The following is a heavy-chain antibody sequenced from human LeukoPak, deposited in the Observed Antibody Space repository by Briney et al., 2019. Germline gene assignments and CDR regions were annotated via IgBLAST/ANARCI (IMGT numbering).Heavy chain of an antibody. J-gene: IGHJ5*02. CDR2: IKQDGSEK. Sequence: GGSLRLSCAASGFTFSSYWMSWVRQAPGKGLEWVANIKQDGSEKYYVDSVKGRFTISRDNAKNSLYLQMNSLRAEDTAVYYCARDSGSYLYNWFDPWGQGTLVTVSS. CDR3: ARDSGSYLYNWFDP. V-gene: IGHV3-7*01. CDR1: GFTFSSYW. D-gene: IGHD1-26*01.